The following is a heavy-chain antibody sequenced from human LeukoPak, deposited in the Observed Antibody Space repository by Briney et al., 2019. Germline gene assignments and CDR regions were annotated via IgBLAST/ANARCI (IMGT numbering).Heavy chain of an antibody. V-gene: IGHV3-30*18. D-gene: IGHD3-3*01. CDR2: ISYDGSNE. CDR1: GFIFSSYG. CDR3: AKDRYYDFWSGPWDFDY. J-gene: IGHJ4*02. Sequence: GGSLRLSCAVSGFIFSSYGMHWVRQAPGKGLDWVAVISYDGSNENYADSVKGRFTISRDSSKNTLYLQMNSLRAEDTAVYYCAKDRYYDFWSGPWDFDYWGQGTLVTVSS.